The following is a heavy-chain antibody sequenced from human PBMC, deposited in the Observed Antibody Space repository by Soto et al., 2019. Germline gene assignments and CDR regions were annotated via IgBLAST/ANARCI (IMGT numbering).Heavy chain of an antibody. CDR1: GGTFSNYA. V-gene: IGHV1-69*05. CDR2: IIPFFVTA. CDR3: ARETAGVTAAMRGGYYYGMDV. J-gene: IGHJ6*02. Sequence: QVQLVQSGAEVKKPGSSVKVSCKASGGTFSNYAITWVRQAPGQGLEWMGGIIPFFVTANYAQKFQGRVTXTXAXSXSTAYMELSSLTSEDTAVYFCARETAGVTAAMRGGYYYGMDVWGQGTTVTVSS. D-gene: IGHD2-2*01.